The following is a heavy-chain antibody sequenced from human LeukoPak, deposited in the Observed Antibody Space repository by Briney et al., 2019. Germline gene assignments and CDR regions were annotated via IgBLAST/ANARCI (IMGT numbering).Heavy chain of an antibody. CDR1: GYTFTGYY. J-gene: IGHJ4*02. D-gene: IGHD6-19*01. CDR2: INPNSGGT. V-gene: IGHV1-2*02. Sequence: ASVKVSCEASGYTFTGYYMHWVRQAPGQGLEWMGWINPNSGGTNYAQKFQGRVTMTRDTSISTAYMELSRLRSDDMAVYYCACSSGLYFDYWGQGTLVTVSS. CDR3: ACSSGLYFDY.